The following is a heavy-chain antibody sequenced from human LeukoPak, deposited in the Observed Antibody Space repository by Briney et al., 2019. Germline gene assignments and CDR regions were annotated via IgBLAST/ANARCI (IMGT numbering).Heavy chain of an antibody. CDR3: ARRGYSYGSSNRYAFDI. J-gene: IGHJ3*02. CDR2: IHPRDSDT. CDR1: GYTFKDYL. V-gene: IGHV5-51*01. D-gene: IGHD5-18*01. Sequence: GESLKISCKGSGYTFKDYLIGWVRQMPGKGLEWMGIIHPRDSDTRYSPSFQGQVTISADKSISTAYLQWSSLKASDTAMYYCARRGYSYGSSNRYAFDIWGQGTMVTVSS.